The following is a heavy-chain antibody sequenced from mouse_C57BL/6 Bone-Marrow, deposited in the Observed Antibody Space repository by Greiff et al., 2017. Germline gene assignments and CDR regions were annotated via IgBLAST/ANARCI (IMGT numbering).Heavy chain of an antibody. V-gene: IGHV1-7*01. D-gene: IGHD2-4*01. CDR2: INPSSGYT. CDR1: GYTFTSYW. J-gene: IGHJ4*01. CDR3: ARSMGLRHYYAMDY. Sequence: VKLQQSGAELAKPGASVKLSCKASGYTFTSYWMHWVKQRPGQGLAWIGYINPSSGYTKYNQKFKDKATLTADTSSSTAYMQLSSLTYEDSAVYDCARSMGLRHYYAMDYWGQGTSVTVSS.